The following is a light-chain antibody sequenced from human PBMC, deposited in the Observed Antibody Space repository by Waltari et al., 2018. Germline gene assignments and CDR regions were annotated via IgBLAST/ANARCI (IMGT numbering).Light chain of an antibody. V-gene: IGLV1-47*01. Sequence: QSILPQPTSASGTPGQRVTISCSGSSPNIGSNSVPWYQAVPGTAPKLLIYRNNQRPSGVPDRFSGSKSGTSASLAISGLRSEDEAHYYCAAWDDSLSGHMVFGGGTKLTVL. CDR1: SPNIGSNS. J-gene: IGLJ2*01. CDR3: AAWDDSLSGHMV. CDR2: RNN.